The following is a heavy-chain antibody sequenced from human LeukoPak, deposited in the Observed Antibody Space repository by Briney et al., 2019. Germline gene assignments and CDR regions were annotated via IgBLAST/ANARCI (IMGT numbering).Heavy chain of an antibody. CDR3: ARVIEGGYSYGSYYYYMDV. CDR2: IYYSGST. J-gene: IGHJ6*03. V-gene: IGHV4-39*07. Sequence: SETLSLTCTVSGGSISSSSFHWGWIRQPPGKGLEWIGSIYYSGSTDYNPSLKSRVTVSVDTSKSQFSLKLSSLTAADTAVYYCARVIEGGYSYGSYYYYMDVWGKGTTVTISS. D-gene: IGHD5-18*01. CDR1: GGSISSSSFH.